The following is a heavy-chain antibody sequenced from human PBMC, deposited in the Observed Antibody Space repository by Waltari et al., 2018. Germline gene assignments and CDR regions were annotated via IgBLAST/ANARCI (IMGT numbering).Heavy chain of an antibody. Sequence: QVQLVQSGAEVKKPGASVRISCKTPGYTFTPQDTNWVRQAAGHGTEWMGWMNPNSGNTGYAWKFQGRVTMTRDTSIRTAYLELRKLRFDDTAVYYCARRRAGIVTPYNWLDPWGQGTLVTVSS. CDR2: MNPNSGNT. V-gene: IGHV1-8*01. J-gene: IGHJ5*02. CDR3: ARRRAGIVTPYNWLDP. D-gene: IGHD2-21*01. CDR1: GYTFTPQD.